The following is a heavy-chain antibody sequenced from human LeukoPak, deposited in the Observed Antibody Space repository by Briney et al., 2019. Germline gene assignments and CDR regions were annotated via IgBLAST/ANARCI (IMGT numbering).Heavy chain of an antibody. V-gene: IGHV4-34*01. CDR1: GGSFSGYY. J-gene: IGHJ5*02. D-gene: IGHD2-15*01. CDR2: INHSGST. Sequence: SETLSLTCGVYGGSFSGYYWSWIRQLPGKGLEWIGEINHSGSTNYNPSLKSRVTISLDTSNNQLSLKLSSVTAADTAVYYCAREPGYCSGGRCYGGWFDPWGQGTLVTVSS. CDR3: AREPGYCSGGRCYGGWFDP.